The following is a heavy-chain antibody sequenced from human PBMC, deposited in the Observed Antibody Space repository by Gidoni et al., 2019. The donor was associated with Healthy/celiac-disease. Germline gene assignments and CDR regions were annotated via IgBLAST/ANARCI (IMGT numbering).Heavy chain of an antibody. CDR3: AREHPTVGEGMF. CDR2: INPNSGGT. D-gene: IGHD4-17*01. J-gene: IGHJ4*02. V-gene: IGHV1-2*02. CDR1: GYTFTGYY. Sequence: QLQLVQSGAEVKKPGASVKVYCQASGYTFTGYYMHWVRQAPGQGLEWMGWINPNSGGTNYAQKFQGRVTMTRDTSISTAYMELSRLRSDDTAVYYCAREHPTVGEGMFWGQGTLVTVSS.